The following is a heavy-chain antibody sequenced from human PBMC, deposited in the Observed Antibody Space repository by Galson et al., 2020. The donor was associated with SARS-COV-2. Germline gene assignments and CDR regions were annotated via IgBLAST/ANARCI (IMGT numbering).Heavy chain of an antibody. CDR2: MSGSENKT. CDR1: GFTFSSNG. CDR3: AKGGRSGYYGLDV. J-gene: IGHJ6*02. V-gene: IGHV3-23*01. Sequence: GGSLRLSYAASGFTFSSNGMSWVRQAPGKGLEWVSAMSGSENKTYYAESVKGRFTISRDNFKNTLYLQMNSLRVEDTAVYYCAKGGRSGYYGLDVWGQGTTVTV. D-gene: IGHD3-3*01.